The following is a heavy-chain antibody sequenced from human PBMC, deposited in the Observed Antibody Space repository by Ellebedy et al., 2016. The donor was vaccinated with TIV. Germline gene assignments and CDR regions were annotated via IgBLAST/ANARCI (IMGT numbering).Heavy chain of an antibody. CDR2: ISSSGSTT. D-gene: IGHD6-13*01. V-gene: IGHV3-11*04. CDR1: GFSFTDYY. J-gene: IGHJ4*02. CDR3: ARERLAIAAAFDY. Sequence: GESLKISCAASGFSFTDYYMSWIRQAPGEGLEYVSYISSSGSTTDYAGSVRGRFTISRDNAKNSLYLQMNSLRAEDTAVYYCARERLAIAAAFDYWGQGVLVTVSS.